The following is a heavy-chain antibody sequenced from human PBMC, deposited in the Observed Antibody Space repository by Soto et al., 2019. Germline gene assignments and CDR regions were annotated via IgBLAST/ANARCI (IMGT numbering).Heavy chain of an antibody. CDR3: ATVPYYFDTSGNYFDY. D-gene: IGHD3-22*01. CDR2: IALGSGST. CDR1: GFPFTSSA. Sequence: QMHLVQSGPEVKKHGTSVKVSCKASGFPFTSSAVQWVRQARGQRLEWIGWIALGSGSTNSAQKFQERVTITRDMSTSTVYMELSSLRSEDTAMYYCATVPYYFDTSGNYFDYWGQGTLVTVSS. J-gene: IGHJ4*02. V-gene: IGHV1-58*01.